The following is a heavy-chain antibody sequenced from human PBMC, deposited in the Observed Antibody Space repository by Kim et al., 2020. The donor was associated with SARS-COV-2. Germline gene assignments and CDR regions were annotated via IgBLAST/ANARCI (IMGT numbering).Heavy chain of an antibody. Sequence: TLSLTCTVSGTSISSGAYYWTWIRLLPGKGLEWIGYIYYSGTTYSNPSLKSRVTISVDTSRNQFSLRLSSVTAADTAVYYCAKVGDIVVVPAAPGGDWFDPWGQGTLAT. CDR2: IYYSGTT. V-gene: IGHV4-31*03. CDR1: GTSISSGAYY. CDR3: AKVGDIVVVPAAPGGDWFDP. J-gene: IGHJ5*02. D-gene: IGHD2-2*01.